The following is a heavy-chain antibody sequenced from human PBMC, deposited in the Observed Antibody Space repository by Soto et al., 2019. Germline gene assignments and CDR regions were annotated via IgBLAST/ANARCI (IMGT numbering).Heavy chain of an antibody. Sequence: QVQLVQSGAEVKKPGASVKVSCKASGYTFTSYYMHWVRQAPGQGLEWMGIINPRGGSTSYAQKFQGRVTMTRDTSTSTVYMELSSLRSEDTAVYYCARAGIVVVPAASYYFDYWGQGTLVTVSS. CDR1: GYTFTSYY. CDR3: ARAGIVVVPAASYYFDY. J-gene: IGHJ4*02. V-gene: IGHV1-46*01. D-gene: IGHD2-2*01. CDR2: INPRGGST.